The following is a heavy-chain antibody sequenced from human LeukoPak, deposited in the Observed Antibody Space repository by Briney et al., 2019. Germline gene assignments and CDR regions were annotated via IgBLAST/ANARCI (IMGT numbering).Heavy chain of an antibody. CDR3: ARSLGDSSGYFPYYYYYMDV. CDR2: IIPIFGTA. CDR1: GGTFSSYA. J-gene: IGHJ6*03. V-gene: IGHV1-69*01. D-gene: IGHD3-22*01. Sequence: SVKVSCKASGGTFSSYAISWVRQAPGQGLEWMGGIIPIFGTANYAQKFQGRVTITADESTGTAYMELSSLRSEDTAVYYCARSLGDSSGYFPYYYYYMDVWGKGTTVTVSS.